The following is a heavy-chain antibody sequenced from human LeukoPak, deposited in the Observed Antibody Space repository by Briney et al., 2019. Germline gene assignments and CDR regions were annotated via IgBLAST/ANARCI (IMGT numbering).Heavy chain of an antibody. CDR2: IIPILGTA. Sequence: SVKVSCKASGGTFSSYAISWVRQAPGQGLEWMGGIIPILGTANYAQKFQGRVTITADESTSTAYMELSSLRSEDTAVYYCARVLRVGWAYYYYMDVWGKGTTVTVSS. CDR3: ARVLRVGWAYYYYMDV. J-gene: IGHJ6*03. CDR1: GGTFSSYA. D-gene: IGHD1-26*01. V-gene: IGHV1-69*01.